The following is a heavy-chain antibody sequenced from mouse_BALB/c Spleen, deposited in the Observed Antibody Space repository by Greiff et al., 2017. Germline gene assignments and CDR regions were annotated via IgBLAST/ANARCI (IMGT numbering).Heavy chain of an antibody. V-gene: IGHV5-17*02. CDR2: ISSGSSTI. Sequence: EVKLMESGGGLVQPGGSRKLSCAASGFTFSSFGMHWVRQAPEKGLEWVAYISSGSSTIYYADTVKGRFTISRDNPKNTLFLQMTSLRSEDTAMYYCARGQTHYDFDYWGQGTTLTVSS. D-gene: IGHD1-2*01. J-gene: IGHJ2*01. CDR3: ARGQTHYDFDY. CDR1: GFTFSSFG.